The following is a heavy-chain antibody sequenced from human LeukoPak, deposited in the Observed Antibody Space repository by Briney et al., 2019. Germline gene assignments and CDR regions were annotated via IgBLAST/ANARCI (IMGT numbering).Heavy chain of an antibody. D-gene: IGHD6-19*01. CDR2: IYSGGST. CDR1: GFTVSSNY. CDR3: ARGPNYSSGWYVGY. V-gene: IGHV3-53*01. Sequence: GGSLRLSCAASGFTVSSNYMSWVRQAPGKGLEWVSVIYSGGSTYYADSVKGRFTISRDNSKNTLYLQMNSLRAEDTAVYYCARGPNYSSGWYVGYWGQGTLVTVSS. J-gene: IGHJ4*02.